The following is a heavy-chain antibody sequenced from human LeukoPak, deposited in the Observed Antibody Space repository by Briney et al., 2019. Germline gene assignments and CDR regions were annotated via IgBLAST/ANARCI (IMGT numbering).Heavy chain of an antibody. CDR2: INHSGST. Sequence: TTSETLSLTCAVYGGSFSGYYWSWTRQPPGKGLEWIGEINHSGSTNYNPSLKSRVTISVDTSKNQFSLKLSSVTAAGTAVYYCARTYDSSGYQYFDYWGQGTLVTVSS. CDR3: ARTYDSSGYQYFDY. J-gene: IGHJ4*02. V-gene: IGHV4-34*01. CDR1: GGSFSGYY. D-gene: IGHD3-22*01.